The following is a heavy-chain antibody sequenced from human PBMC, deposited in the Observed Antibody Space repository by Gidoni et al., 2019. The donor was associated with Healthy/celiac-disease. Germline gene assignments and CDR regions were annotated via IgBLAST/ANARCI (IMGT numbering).Heavy chain of an antibody. J-gene: IGHJ4*02. CDR2: IYYSGST. V-gene: IGHV4-59*08. D-gene: IGHD3-16*02. Sequence: QGQLQESGPGLVKPAETLCRRCTVSGGSISSYYWRWIRQPPGKGLEWIGYIYYSGSTNYNPSLKSRVTISVDTSKHPFSLKLSSVTAAATAVYYCARQSWELSYYFDYWGQGTLVTVSS. CDR3: ARQSWELSYYFDY. CDR1: GGSISSYY.